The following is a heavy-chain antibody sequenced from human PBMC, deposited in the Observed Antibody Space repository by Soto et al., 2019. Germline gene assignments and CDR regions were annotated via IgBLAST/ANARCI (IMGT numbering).Heavy chain of an antibody. Sequence: PSETLSLTCTVSASSISTKYWSWIRQPPREGLEWIGYIYYSGSTNYNPSPKSRVTISVDTSKNQFSLKLSSVTAADTAVYYCASYYYDILTGFGIYGWFDPWGQGTLVTVS. CDR3: ASYYYDILTGFGIYGWFDP. J-gene: IGHJ5*02. V-gene: IGHV4-59*12. D-gene: IGHD3-9*01. CDR2: IYYSGST. CDR1: ASSISTKY.